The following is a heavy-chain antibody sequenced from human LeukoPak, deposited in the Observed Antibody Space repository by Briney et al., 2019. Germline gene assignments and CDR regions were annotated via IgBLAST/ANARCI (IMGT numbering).Heavy chain of an antibody. J-gene: IGHJ6*02. V-gene: IGHV3-21*01. CDR2: ISSSSSYM. CDR1: GFTFSNYS. CDR3: ARGTHIVVVPAAPPHYYYYGMDV. D-gene: IGHD2-2*01. Sequence: GGSLRLSCAASGFTFSNYSMNWVRQAPGKGLEWVSFISSSSSYMYYADSVKGRFTISRDNAKNSLYLQMNSLRAEDTAVHYCARGTHIVVVPAAPPHYYYYGMDVWGQGTTVTVSS.